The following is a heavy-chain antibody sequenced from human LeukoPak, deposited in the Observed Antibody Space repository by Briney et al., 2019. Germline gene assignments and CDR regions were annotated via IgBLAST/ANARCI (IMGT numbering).Heavy chain of an antibody. Sequence: QSGGSLRLSCAASGFTFSSYGMHWVRQAPGKGLEWVAFIRYDGSNKYYADSVKGRFTISRDNSKNTLYLQMNSLRAEDTAVYYCAKDHRSGGKEVAVAADYWGQGTLVTVSS. CDR3: AKDHRSGGKEVAVAADY. V-gene: IGHV3-30*02. CDR2: IRYDGSNK. D-gene: IGHD6-19*01. J-gene: IGHJ4*02. CDR1: GFTFSSYG.